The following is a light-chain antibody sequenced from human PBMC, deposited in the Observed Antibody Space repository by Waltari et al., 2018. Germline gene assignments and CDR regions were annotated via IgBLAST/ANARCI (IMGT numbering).Light chain of an antibody. CDR1: SSAVGTYNL. Sequence: QSALTHPASLSGSPGQSITISCTGTSSAVGTYNLVSWYQQHPGNAPKVMIYEGSKRPSGVSNRFSGSKSGNTASLTISGLQAEDEADYYCCSYAGSATWVFGGGTKLTVL. J-gene: IGLJ2*01. CDR2: EGS. CDR3: CSYAGSATWV. V-gene: IGLV2-23*01.